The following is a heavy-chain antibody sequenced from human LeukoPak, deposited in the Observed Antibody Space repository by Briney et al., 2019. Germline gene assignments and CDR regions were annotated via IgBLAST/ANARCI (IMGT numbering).Heavy chain of an antibody. Sequence: ASVKVSCKAPGGTFSSYAISWVRQAPGQGLEWMGGIIPIFGTANYAQKFQGRVTITADKSTSTAYMELSSLRSEDTAVYYCAAYGSGSYYQYNLGAFDIWGQGTMVTVSS. J-gene: IGHJ3*02. CDR1: GGTFSSYA. CDR3: AAYGSGSYYQYNLGAFDI. V-gene: IGHV1-69*06. CDR2: IIPIFGTA. D-gene: IGHD3-10*01.